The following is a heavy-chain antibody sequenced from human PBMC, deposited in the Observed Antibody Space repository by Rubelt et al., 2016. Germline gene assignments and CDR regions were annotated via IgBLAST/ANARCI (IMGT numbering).Heavy chain of an antibody. V-gene: IGHV3-74*01. Sequence: EVQLVESGGGLVQPGGSLRLSCAASGSSFSTSWMHWVSQVPGKGLVWVSRINSDGSSTTYTDSVRGRFTISRDNARIMVFLKMNSLGVEDTAVYDCARDWYGGIDCWGQGALVTVSP. J-gene: IGHJ4*02. CDR3: ARDWYGGIDC. CDR2: INSDGSST. D-gene: IGHD1-14*01. CDR1: GSSFSTSW.